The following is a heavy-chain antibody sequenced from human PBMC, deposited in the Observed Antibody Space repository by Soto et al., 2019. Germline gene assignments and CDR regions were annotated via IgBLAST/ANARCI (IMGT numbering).Heavy chain of an antibody. D-gene: IGHD5-12*01. CDR2: TYYTGSP. CDR3: ARSRSTRQPFDY. V-gene: IGHV4-59*01. J-gene: IGHJ4*02. CDR1: NGSISTYY. Sequence: LSLTCTVSNGSISTYYWSWIRQPPGRSLEWIGHTYYTGSPTYNPSLKSRVTISENTSKKTVSLTLISVTAEDTAVYYCARSRSTRQPFDYWGRGTLVTVSS.